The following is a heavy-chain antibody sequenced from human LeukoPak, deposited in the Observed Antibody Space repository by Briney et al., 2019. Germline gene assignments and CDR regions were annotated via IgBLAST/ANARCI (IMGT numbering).Heavy chain of an antibody. D-gene: IGHD5-12*01. CDR1: GGSISSYY. CDR3: ARSVRRGFNFDY. J-gene: IGHJ4*02. CDR2: IYYSGST. V-gene: IGHV4-59*08. Sequence: PSETLSLTCTVSGGSISSYYWTWIRQPPGKGLEWIGYIYYSGSTNYNPSLKSRVTISVDTSKNQFSLKLRSVTAADTAVYYCARSVRRGFNFDYWGQGTLAIVSS.